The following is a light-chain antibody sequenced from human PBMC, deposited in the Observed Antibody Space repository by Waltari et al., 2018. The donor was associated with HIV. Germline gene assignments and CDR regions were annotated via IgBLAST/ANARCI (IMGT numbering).Light chain of an antibody. CDR2: AAS. J-gene: IGKJ2*01. V-gene: IGKV1-39*01. CDR1: KTISSY. Sequence: IQMTQSPSSLSASVGDRVTITCRASKTISSYLNWYQQKLGKAPNLLIYAASRLQSGVPSRFSGSESGTDFTLNISSLQPEDFATYYCQQSYSTPYTFGQGTKLEIK. CDR3: QQSYSTPYT.